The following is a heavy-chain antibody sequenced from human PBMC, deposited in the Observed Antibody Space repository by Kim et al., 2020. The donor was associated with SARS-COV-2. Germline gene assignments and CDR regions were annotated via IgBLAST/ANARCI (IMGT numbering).Heavy chain of an antibody. D-gene: IGHD3-3*01. Sequence: SETLSLTCTVSGGSISSYYWSWIRQPPGKGLEWIGYIYYSGSTNYNPSLKSRVTISVDTSKNQFSLKLSSVTAADTAVYYCARREQNTIFGVVIAPGAFDIWGQGTMVTFSS. CDR2: IYYSGST. V-gene: IGHV4-59*01. CDR3: ARREQNTIFGVVIAPGAFDI. CDR1: GGSISSYY. J-gene: IGHJ3*02.